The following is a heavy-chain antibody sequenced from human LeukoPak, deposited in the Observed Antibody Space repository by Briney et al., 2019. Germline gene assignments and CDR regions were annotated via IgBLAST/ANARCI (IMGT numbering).Heavy chain of an antibody. D-gene: IGHD2-2*01. Sequence: SETLSLTCTVSGGSISSSSYYWSWIRQPPGKGLEWIGEINHSGSTNYNPSLKSRVTISVDTSKNQFSLKLSSVTAADTAVYYCARLYCSSSTCYHLYLDFWGQGTLVTVSS. V-gene: IGHV4-39*07. CDR3: ARLYCSSSTCYHLYLDF. CDR2: INHSGST. J-gene: IGHJ4*02. CDR1: GGSISSSSYY.